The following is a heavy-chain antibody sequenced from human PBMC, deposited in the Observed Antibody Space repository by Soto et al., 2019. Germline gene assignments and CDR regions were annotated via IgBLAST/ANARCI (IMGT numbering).Heavy chain of an antibody. V-gene: IGHV3-30*18. CDR1: GFTFSSYG. CDR2: ISYDGSNK. D-gene: IGHD2-2*01. J-gene: IGHJ6*02. Sequence: GGSLRLSCAASGFTFSSYGMHWVRQAPGKGLEWVAVISYDGSNKYYADSVKGRFTISRENSKNTLYLQMNSLRAEDTAVYYCAKDLLNLRYCSSTSCYKSYYYYYYGMDVWGQGTTVTVSS. CDR3: AKDLLNLRYCSSTSCYKSYYYYYYGMDV.